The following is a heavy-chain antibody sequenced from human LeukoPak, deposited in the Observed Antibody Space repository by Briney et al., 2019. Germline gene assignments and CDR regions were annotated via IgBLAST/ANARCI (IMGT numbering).Heavy chain of an antibody. J-gene: IGHJ4*02. CDR1: GFTFSSYG. CDR2: ISYDGSNK. D-gene: IGHD1-26*01. CDR3: AKSGSNYFDY. Sequence: GSLRLSCAASGFTFSSYGTHWVRQAPGKGLEWVAVISYDGSNKYYADSVKGRFTISRDNSKNTLYLQMNSLRAEDTAVYYCAKSGSNYFDYWGQGTLVTVSS. V-gene: IGHV3-30*18.